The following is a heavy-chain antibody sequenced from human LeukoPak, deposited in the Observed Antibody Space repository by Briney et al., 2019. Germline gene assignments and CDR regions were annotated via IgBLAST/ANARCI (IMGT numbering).Heavy chain of an antibody. Sequence: GGSLRLSCEASGFSFSAARMTWVRQAPGKGLEWVATIKNDGSDKYYVDSVKGRFTLSRDNAKNSVYLQMNSLRVEDTAVFYCVNLGYSDGGQGTLVTVSS. D-gene: IGHD5-12*01. J-gene: IGHJ4*02. CDR3: VNLGYSD. CDR2: IKNDGSDK. V-gene: IGHV3-7*01. CDR1: GFSFSAAR.